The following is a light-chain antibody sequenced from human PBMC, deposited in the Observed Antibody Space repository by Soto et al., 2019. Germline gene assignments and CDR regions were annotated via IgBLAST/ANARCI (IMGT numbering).Light chain of an antibody. CDR2: AAS. CDR1: QSISSY. CDR3: QQSYSTPFT. Sequence: DIQMTQSPSSLSASVGDRVTITCRASQSISSYLNWYQQKPGKAPKLLIYAASSLQSGVPSRFSGSGSGTDFTLTISSLQPEDFATYYSQQSYSTPFTFCPGTKVAIK. J-gene: IGKJ3*01. V-gene: IGKV1-39*01.